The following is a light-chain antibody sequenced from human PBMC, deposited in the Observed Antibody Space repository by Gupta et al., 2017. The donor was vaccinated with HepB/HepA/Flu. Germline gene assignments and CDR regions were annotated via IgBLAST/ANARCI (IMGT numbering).Light chain of an antibody. CDR1: NIGSKS. Sequence: SYVLTQPPSVSLAPGKTARITCGGNNIGSKSVHWYQQKPGQAPVLLVYDDSNRPSGIPERFSGANYGNTATLTISRVEAGDEADYYCQVWDRSSDHRVFGGGTKLTVL. CDR3: QVWDRSSDHRV. J-gene: IGLJ3*02. V-gene: IGLV3-21*03. CDR2: DDS.